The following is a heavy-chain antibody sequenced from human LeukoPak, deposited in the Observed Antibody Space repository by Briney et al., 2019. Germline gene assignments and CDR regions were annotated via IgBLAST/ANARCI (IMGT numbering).Heavy chain of an antibody. J-gene: IGHJ4*02. CDR1: GGTFSSYA. V-gene: IGHV1-69*13. D-gene: IGHD3-22*01. CDR2: IIPIFGTA. Sequence: SVTVSCTASGGTFSSYAISWVRQAPGQGLEWMGGIIPIFGTANYAQKFQGRVTITADESTSTAYMELSSLRSEDTAVYYCARDRDYYDSSGYSPFDYWGQGTLVTVSS. CDR3: ARDRDYYDSSGYSPFDY.